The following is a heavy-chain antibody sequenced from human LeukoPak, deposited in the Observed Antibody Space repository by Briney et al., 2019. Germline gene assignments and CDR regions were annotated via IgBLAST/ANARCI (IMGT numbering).Heavy chain of an antibody. CDR2: MNPNSGNT. D-gene: IGHD2-2*01. V-gene: IGHV1-8*01. CDR1: GYTFTSYD. Sequence: ASVKVSCKASGYTFTSYDINWVRQATGQGLEWMGWMNPNSGNTGYAQKFQGRVTMTRNTSISTAYMELSSLRSEDTAVYYCARTPAALATLDYWGQGTLVTVFS. CDR3: ARTPAALATLDY. J-gene: IGHJ4*02.